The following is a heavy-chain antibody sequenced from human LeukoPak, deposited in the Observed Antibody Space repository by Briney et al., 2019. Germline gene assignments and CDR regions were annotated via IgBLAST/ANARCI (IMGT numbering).Heavy chain of an antibody. V-gene: IGHV3-23*01. CDR2: ISGSGGST. CDR1: GFTFSSYA. D-gene: IGHD6-19*01. Sequence: GGSLRLSCAASGFTFSSYAMSWARQAPGKGLEWVSAISGSGGSTYYADSVKGRFTISRDNSKNTLYLQMNSLRAEDTAVYYCAKTSLTLYSSGWYPEGFDYWGQGTLVTVSS. J-gene: IGHJ4*02. CDR3: AKTSLTLYSSGWYPEGFDY.